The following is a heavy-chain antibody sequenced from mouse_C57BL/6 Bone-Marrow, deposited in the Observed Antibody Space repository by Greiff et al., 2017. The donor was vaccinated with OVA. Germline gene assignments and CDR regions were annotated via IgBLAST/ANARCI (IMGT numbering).Heavy chain of an antibody. D-gene: IGHD1-1*01. CDR2: ILPGSGST. J-gene: IGHJ1*03. Sequence: QVQLQQSGAELMKPGASVKLSCKATGYTFTGYWIEWVKQRPGHGLEWIGEILPGSGSTNYNEKFKGKATVTADTSSNTAYMQLSSLTTEDSAIYYCARWGFFITTVVGYFDVWGTGTTVTVSS. CDR3: ARWGFFITTVVGYFDV. CDR1: GYTFTGYW. V-gene: IGHV1-9*01.